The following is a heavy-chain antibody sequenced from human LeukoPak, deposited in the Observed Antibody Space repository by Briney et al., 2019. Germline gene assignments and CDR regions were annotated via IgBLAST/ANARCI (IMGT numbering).Heavy chain of an antibody. CDR1: GYTFTGYY. J-gene: IGHJ5*02. Sequence: ASVKVSCKASGYTFTGYYMHWVRQAPGQGLEWMGWINPNSGGTNYAQKFQGRVTMTRDTSISTAYMELSRLRSDDTAVYYCARDVGLYCTNGVCSNWFDPWGQGTLVTVSS. V-gene: IGHV1-2*02. D-gene: IGHD2-8*01. CDR3: ARDVGLYCTNGVCSNWFDP. CDR2: INPNSGGT.